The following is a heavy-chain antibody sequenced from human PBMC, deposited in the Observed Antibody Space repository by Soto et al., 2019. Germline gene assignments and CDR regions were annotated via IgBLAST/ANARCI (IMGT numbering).Heavy chain of an antibody. Sequence: EVQLMESGGDLVQPGGSLRLSCVVSGFTVSNNYMSWVRQVPGKGLECVSIIYSGGTTFNAESVKGRFTISRDNSKNTLFRQMSSLRDEDTATYYCARHSDGYHMDVWGKGTTVIVSS. CDR3: ARHSDGYHMDV. CDR1: GFTVSNNY. V-gene: IGHV3-53*04. J-gene: IGHJ6*03. D-gene: IGHD6-13*01. CDR2: IYSGGTT.